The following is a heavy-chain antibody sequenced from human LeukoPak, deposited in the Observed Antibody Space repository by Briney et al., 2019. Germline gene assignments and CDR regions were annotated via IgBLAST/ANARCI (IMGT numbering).Heavy chain of an antibody. D-gene: IGHD5-18*01. J-gene: IGHJ4*02. V-gene: IGHV3-30*04. CDR1: GFTFSSYE. Sequence: TGGPLRLSCAASGFTFSSYEMNWVRQAPGKGLEWVAVISYDGSNKYYADSVKGRFTISRDNSKNTLYLQMNSLRAEDTAVYYCARDLMGYSYGFDYWGQGTLVTVSS. CDR3: ARDLMGYSYGFDY. CDR2: ISYDGSNK.